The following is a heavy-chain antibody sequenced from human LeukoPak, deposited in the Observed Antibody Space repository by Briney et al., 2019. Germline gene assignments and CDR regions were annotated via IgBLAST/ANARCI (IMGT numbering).Heavy chain of an antibody. CDR2: IYYSGST. CDR3: ARHPPKSFFDY. V-gene: IGHV4-59*08. CDR1: GGSISSYY. J-gene: IGHJ4*03. Sequence: SETLSLTRTVSGGSISSYYWSWIRQPPGKGLEWIAYIYYSGSTNYNPSLKSRVTISVDTSKSQFSLKLTSMTAADTAVYYCARHPPKSFFDYWGQGTLVTVSS.